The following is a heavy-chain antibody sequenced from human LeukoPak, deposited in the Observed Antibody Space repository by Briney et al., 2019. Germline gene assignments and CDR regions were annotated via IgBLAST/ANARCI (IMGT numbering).Heavy chain of an antibody. Sequence: GRSLRLSCAASRFTFSSYGMHWVRQAPGKGLEWVAVISYDGSNKYYADSVKGRFTISRDNSKNTLYLQMNSLRAEDTAVYYCAKDWGYCSSTSCYYYGMDVWGQGTTVTVSS. CDR2: ISYDGSNK. CDR1: RFTFSSYG. V-gene: IGHV3-30*18. D-gene: IGHD2-2*01. CDR3: AKDWGYCSSTSCYYYGMDV. J-gene: IGHJ6*02.